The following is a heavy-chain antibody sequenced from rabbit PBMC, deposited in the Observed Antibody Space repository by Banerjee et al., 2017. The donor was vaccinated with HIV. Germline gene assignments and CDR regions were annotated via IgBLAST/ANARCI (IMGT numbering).Heavy chain of an antibody. D-gene: IGHD6-1*01. CDR1: GFSFSNGYV. J-gene: IGHJ4*01. Sequence: QEQLEESGGDLVKPEGSLTLTCTASGFSFSNGYVMCWVRQAPGKGLEWIACINTISGDTVYATWAKGRFTISKASWTTVTLQMTSLTAADTATYFCAKNVGYVMFGLWGPGTLVTVS. V-gene: IGHV1S45*01. CDR3: AKNVGYVMFGL. CDR2: INTISGDT.